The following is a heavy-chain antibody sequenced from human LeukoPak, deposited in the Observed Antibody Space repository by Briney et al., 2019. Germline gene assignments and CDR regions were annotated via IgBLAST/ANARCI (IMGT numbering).Heavy chain of an antibody. CDR2: INTDGSST. J-gene: IGHJ4*02. D-gene: IGHD6-19*01. Sequence: GGSLRLSCAASGFTFSSYWMHWVRQAPGKGLVWVSRINTDGSSTSYADSVKGRFTISRDDAKNTLYLQMNSLRAEDTAVYYCARGGRIAVAGTVYWGQGTLVTVSS. CDR3: ARGGRIAVAGTVY. CDR1: GFTFSSYW. V-gene: IGHV3-74*01.